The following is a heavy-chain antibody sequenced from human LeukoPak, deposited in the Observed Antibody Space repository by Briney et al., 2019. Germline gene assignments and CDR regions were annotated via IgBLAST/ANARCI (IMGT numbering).Heavy chain of an antibody. D-gene: IGHD6-6*01. Sequence: PGGSLRLSCATSGFTFSPYWMTWVRQTPGKGPEWVANIKPDGSEKYYMDSVEGRFTISRDNAKNSLYLQMNSLRVEDAAVYYCTRGGHSSSMFWDFWGQGALVTVSS. CDR3: TRGGHSSSMFWDF. J-gene: IGHJ4*02. CDR2: IKPDGSEK. CDR1: GFTFSPYW. V-gene: IGHV3-7*01.